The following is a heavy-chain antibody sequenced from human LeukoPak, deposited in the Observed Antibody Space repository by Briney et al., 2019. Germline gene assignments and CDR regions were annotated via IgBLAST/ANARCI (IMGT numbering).Heavy chain of an antibody. Sequence: SVKVSCKASGGTFSSYAISWVRQAPGQGLEWMGGIIPIFGTANYAQKFQGRVTITADESTSTAYMELSSLRSEDTAVYYCAREGPGGSWIGDAFDIWGQGTMVTVSS. CDR3: AREGPGGSWIGDAFDI. D-gene: IGHD1-26*01. CDR2: IIPIFGTA. CDR1: GGTFSSYA. J-gene: IGHJ3*02. V-gene: IGHV1-69*13.